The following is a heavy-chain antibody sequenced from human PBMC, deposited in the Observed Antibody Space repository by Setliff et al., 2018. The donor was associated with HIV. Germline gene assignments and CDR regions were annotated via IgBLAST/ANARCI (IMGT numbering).Heavy chain of an antibody. D-gene: IGHD2-15*01. CDR3: ARDPPCSGGTCYSWGFDY. J-gene: IGHJ4*02. V-gene: IGHV4-38-2*02. Sequence: SETLSLTCAVSGYSISSGYYWGWIRQPPGKGLEWIGSISHSGRTYYNPSLKSRVTISVDTSKNQFSLKLSSVTAADTAVYYCARDPPCSGGTCYSWGFDYWGQGTLVTVSS. CDR2: ISHSGRT. CDR1: GYSISSGYY.